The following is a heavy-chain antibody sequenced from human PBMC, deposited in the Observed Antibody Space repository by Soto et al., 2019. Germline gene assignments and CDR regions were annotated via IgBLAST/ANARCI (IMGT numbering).Heavy chain of an antibody. CDR2: NYYSGST. D-gene: IGHD1-7*01. CDR1: GGSISTYY. Sequence: QVQLQESGPGLVKPSETLSLTCIVSGGSISTYYWSWIRQPPGKGLEWIGYNYYSGSTNYNPSLKSRVTISVDTSKNQFSLKLSSVTAADTAVYYCARAHNWNYNWFDPWGQGTLVTVSS. J-gene: IGHJ5*02. V-gene: IGHV4-59*01. CDR3: ARAHNWNYNWFDP.